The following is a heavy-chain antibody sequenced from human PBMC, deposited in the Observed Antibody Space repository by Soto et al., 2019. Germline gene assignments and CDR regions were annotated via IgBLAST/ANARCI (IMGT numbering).Heavy chain of an antibody. CDR1: GYTFTSYA. D-gene: IGHD6-19*01. Sequence: QVQLVQSGAEVKKPGASVKVSCKTSGYTFTSYAVHWARQAPGQRLEWMGWINAGNGNTEYSQKFQGRVTFTRDTSASTAHMELSRLSSEDTAVYSCVAVDDGDYWGQGTLVTVSS. J-gene: IGHJ4*02. V-gene: IGHV1-3*01. CDR2: INAGNGNT. CDR3: VAVDDGDY.